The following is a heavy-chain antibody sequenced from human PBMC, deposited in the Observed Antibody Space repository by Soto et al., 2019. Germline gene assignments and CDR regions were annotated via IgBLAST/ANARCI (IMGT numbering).Heavy chain of an antibody. J-gene: IGHJ6*02. CDR2: INSDGSST. CDR1: GFTFSSYW. D-gene: IGHD3-3*01. Sequence: GGSLRLSCAASGFTFSSYWMHWVRQAPGKGLVWVSRINSDGSSTSYADSVKGRFTISRDNAKNTLYLQMNSLRAEDTAVYYCARLRKDRTIFGVVRSMDVWGQGTTVTVSS. V-gene: IGHV3-74*01. CDR3: ARLRKDRTIFGVVRSMDV.